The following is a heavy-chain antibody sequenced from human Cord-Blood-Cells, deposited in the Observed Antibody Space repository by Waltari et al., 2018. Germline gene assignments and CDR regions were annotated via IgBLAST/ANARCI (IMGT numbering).Heavy chain of an antibody. D-gene: IGHD7-27*01. V-gene: IGHV1-2*02. J-gene: IGHJ4*02. CDR2: INRNSGGT. CDR1: GYTFTGYF. CDR3: CSNWGSIGGGY. Sequence: QVQLVQSGAEVKKPGASVKVSCKASGYTFTGYFMHRVRQAPGQGREWMGWINRNSGGTNYAQNFQGRVTVTRAPSVSTACMELIRLRSDDAAVYYGCSNWGSIGGGYWGQGTLVTVSS.